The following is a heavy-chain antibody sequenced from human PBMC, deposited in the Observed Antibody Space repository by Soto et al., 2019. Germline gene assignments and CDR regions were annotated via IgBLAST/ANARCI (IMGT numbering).Heavy chain of an antibody. V-gene: IGHV3-23*01. Sequence: EVQLLESGGGLVQPGGSLRLSCAASGFTFSSYAMSWVRQAPGKGLEWVSAISGSGGSTYYADSVKGRFTISRDNSKNTLYLQMNSLRAEDTPVYYCAKSLRRFRYFDWPNMIRRCRYYYYGMDVWVQGTTVTVSS. J-gene: IGHJ6*02. CDR2: ISGSGGST. CDR1: GFTFSSYA. CDR3: AKSLRRFRYFDWPNMIRRCRYYYYGMDV. D-gene: IGHD3-9*01.